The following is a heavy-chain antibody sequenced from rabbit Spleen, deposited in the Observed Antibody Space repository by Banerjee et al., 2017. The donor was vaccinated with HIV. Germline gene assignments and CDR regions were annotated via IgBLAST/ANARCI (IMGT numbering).Heavy chain of an antibody. CDR2: IDVGSSGFT. V-gene: IGHV1S40*01. CDR3: ARDTGSSFSSYGMDL. J-gene: IGHJ6*01. D-gene: IGHD8-1*01. Sequence: QLLEESGGDLVKPGASLTLTCIASGVSFSGDSYMCWVRQAPGKGLEWIVCIDVGSSGFTYFASWAKGRFTISKTSSTTVTLQMTSLTAADTATYFCARDTGSSFSSYGMDLWGPGTLVTVS. CDR1: GVSFSGDSY.